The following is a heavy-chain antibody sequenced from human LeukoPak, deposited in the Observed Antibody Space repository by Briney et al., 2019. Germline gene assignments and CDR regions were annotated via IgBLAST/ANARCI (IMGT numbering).Heavy chain of an antibody. CDR2: ISAYNGNT. Sequence: WASVNVSCKASGYTFTSYGISWVRPAPGQGLAWMGWISAYNGNTNYAQKLQGRVTMTTDTSTSTAYMELRSLRSDDTAVYYCARFRYYYDSSGYYYETERVDFDYWGQGTLVTVSS. J-gene: IGHJ4*02. V-gene: IGHV1-18*01. D-gene: IGHD3-22*01. CDR3: ARFRYYYDSSGYYYETERVDFDY. CDR1: GYTFTSYG.